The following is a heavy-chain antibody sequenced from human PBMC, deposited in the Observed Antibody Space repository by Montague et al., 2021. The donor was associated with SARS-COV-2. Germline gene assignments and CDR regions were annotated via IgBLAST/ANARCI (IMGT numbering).Heavy chain of an antibody. Sequence: PALVKPTQTLTLTCTFSGFSLSTSGVGVGWIRQPPGKALEWLALIYWDDDKRYSPSLKSRLTITKDTSKHQVVLTTTNMDPVDTATYYCAHRRGLLLSDAFDIWGQGTMVTVSS. V-gene: IGHV2-5*02. CDR2: IYWDDDK. D-gene: IGHD1-26*01. J-gene: IGHJ3*02. CDR1: GFSLSTSGVG. CDR3: AHRRGLLLSDAFDI.